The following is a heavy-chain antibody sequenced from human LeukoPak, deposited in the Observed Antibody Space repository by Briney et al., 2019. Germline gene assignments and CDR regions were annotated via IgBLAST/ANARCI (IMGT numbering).Heavy chain of an antibody. CDR3: ARSGGNYRLDY. J-gene: IGHJ4*02. D-gene: IGHD1-7*01. CDR1: GFTFSSYS. Sequence: GGSLRLSCAASGFTFSSYSMDWVRQAPGKGLEWVSSISSSSSYIYYADSVKGRFTISRDNAKNSLYVQMNSLRAEDTAVYYCARSGGNYRLDYWGQGTLVTVSS. CDR2: ISSSSSYI. V-gene: IGHV3-21*01.